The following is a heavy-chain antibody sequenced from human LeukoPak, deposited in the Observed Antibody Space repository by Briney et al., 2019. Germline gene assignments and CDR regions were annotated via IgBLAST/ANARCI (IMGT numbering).Heavy chain of an antibody. D-gene: IGHD3-22*01. J-gene: IGHJ4*02. CDR1: GFTFSSYA. CDR2: ISGSGGST. V-gene: IGHV3-23*01. Sequence: GGSLRLSCAASGFTFSSYAMSWVRQAPGKGLEWVSAISGSGGSTYYADSVKGRFTISRDNSKNTLYLQMNSLRAEETAVYYCAKDRASYYYDSSGPVWGQGTLVTVSS. CDR3: AKDRASYYYDSSGPV.